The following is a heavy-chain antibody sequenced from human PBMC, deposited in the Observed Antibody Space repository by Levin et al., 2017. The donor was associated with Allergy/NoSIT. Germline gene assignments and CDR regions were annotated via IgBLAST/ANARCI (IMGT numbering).Heavy chain of an antibody. Sequence: SETLSLTCTVSRASISSGTQYWSWVRQHPGKGLEWIGYIDNSGSTYYNPSLRSRVIISVDRSKNQFSLNLGSVTAADTAMYYCARTVQTIWFEEASVYYYYYFMDVWGKGTTVTVSS. V-gene: IGHV4-31*03. D-gene: IGHD3-10*01. CDR2: IDNSGST. CDR3: ARTVQTIWFEEASVYYYYYFMDV. CDR1: RASISSGTQY. J-gene: IGHJ6*03.